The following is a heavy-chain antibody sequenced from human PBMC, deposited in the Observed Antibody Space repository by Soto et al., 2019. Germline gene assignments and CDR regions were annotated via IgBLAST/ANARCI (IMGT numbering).Heavy chain of an antibody. J-gene: IGHJ6*02. CDR1: GGSFSGYY. V-gene: IGHV4-34*01. CDR3: ARGPGETVTSLRYYYYGMDV. CDR2: INHSGST. D-gene: IGHD4-4*01. Sequence: LSLTCAVYGGSFSGYYWSWIRQPPGKGLEWIGEINHSGSTNYNPSLKSRVTISVDTSKNQFSLKLSSVTAADTAVYYCARGPGETVTSLRYYYYGMDVWGQGTTVTVSS.